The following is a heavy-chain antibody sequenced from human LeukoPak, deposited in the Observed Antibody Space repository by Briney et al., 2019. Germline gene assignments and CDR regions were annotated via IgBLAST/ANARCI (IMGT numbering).Heavy chain of an antibody. CDR3: ASAGMVRGPYYYYMDV. Sequence: SETLSLTCTVSGGSISSYYWSLIRQPPGKGLEWIGYIYYSGSTNYNPSLKSRVTISVDTSKNQFSLKLSSVTAADTAVYYCASAGMVRGPYYYYMDVWGKGTTVTVSS. CDR1: GGSISSYY. CDR2: IYYSGST. J-gene: IGHJ6*03. V-gene: IGHV4-59*01. D-gene: IGHD3-10*01.